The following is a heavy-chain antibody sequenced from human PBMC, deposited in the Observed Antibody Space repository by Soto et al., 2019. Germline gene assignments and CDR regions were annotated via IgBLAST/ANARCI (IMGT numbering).Heavy chain of an antibody. V-gene: IGHV3-23*01. CDR3: AKDAVAYNGKWDWFHS. J-gene: IGHJ5*01. CDR2: IGGTGADT. D-gene: IGHD6-19*01. CDR1: RFTFSDYA. Sequence: DVQLLESGGGLVQPGGSLTLSCAASRFTFSDYAMSWVRQAPGKGLEWVSAIGGTGADTYYADSVRGRFTVSRDNSKNTLFLQLNSLRDEDTAVYYCAKDAVAYNGKWDWFHSWGQGTLVTVSS.